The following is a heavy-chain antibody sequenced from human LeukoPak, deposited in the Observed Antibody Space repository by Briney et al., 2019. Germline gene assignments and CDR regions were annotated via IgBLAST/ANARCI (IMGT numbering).Heavy chain of an antibody. D-gene: IGHD2-15*01. CDR2: IGSTSSTI. V-gene: IGHV3-48*02. J-gene: IGHJ4*02. CDR1: GFTFSIYN. Sequence: GGSLRLSCAASGFTFSIYNMNWVRLAPGKGLEWVSYIGSTSSTIYYADSVRGRFTISRDNAKNSLYLQMNSLRDDDTAVYFRARDDYCSGGDCYSGAFDYWGQGTPVTVSS. CDR3: ARDDYCSGGDCYSGAFDY.